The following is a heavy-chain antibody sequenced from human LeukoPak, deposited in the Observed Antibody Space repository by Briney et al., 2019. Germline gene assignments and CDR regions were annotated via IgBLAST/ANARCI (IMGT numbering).Heavy chain of an antibody. J-gene: IGHJ4*02. CDR3: ARWIYYFDS. Sequence: PGGSLRLSCAAPGFTFSSYAINWVPQAPGKGLEWVSATSAGSDTPLYADPVKARFPISRANSRNTPYLQMTNLRAEAPALNPLARWIYYFDSWGQGTLVTVSS. V-gene: IGHV3-23*01. CDR2: TSAGSDTP. D-gene: IGHD3-10*01. CDR1: GFTFSSYA.